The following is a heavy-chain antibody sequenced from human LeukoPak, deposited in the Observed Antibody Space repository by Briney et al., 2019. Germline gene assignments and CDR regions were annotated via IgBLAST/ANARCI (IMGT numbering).Heavy chain of an antibody. CDR2: IIPIFGTA. CDR3: ARASDDYGDYSYFDY. D-gene: IGHD4-17*01. V-gene: IGHV1-69*01. J-gene: IGHJ4*02. Sequence: SSVKVSCKASGGTFISYAISWVRRAPGQGLEWMGGIIPIFGTANYAQKFQGRVTITADESTSTAYMELSSLRSEDTAVCYCARASDDYGDYSYFDYWGQGTLLTVSS. CDR1: GGTFISYA.